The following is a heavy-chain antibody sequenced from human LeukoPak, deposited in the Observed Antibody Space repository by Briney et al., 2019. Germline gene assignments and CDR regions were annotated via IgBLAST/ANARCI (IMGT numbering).Heavy chain of an antibody. D-gene: IGHD5-12*01. V-gene: IGHV3-11*05. CDR1: GFTLSDYY. J-gene: IGHJ4*02. CDR2: SSSSGTYT. Sequence: GGSLRLSCAASGFTLSDYYMSWIRQAPGKGLEWVSHSSSSGTYTNYGESVKGRFTISRDNAKNSLLLQMDSLGAEDTAVDYCARGGRYSGFAFDYWAQGTLVSVSS. CDR3: ARGGRYSGFAFDY.